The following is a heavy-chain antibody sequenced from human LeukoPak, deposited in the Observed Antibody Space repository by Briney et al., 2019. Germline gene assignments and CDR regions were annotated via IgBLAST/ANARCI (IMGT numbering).Heavy chain of an antibody. CDR3: AREHTGTYHVVYFQH. Sequence: PGGSLRLSCAASGFTFSDYYMSWIRQAPGKGLEWVSYISSSGSTIYYADSVKGRFTISRDNSENTIYLQMNSLRAEDTAVYYCAREHTGTYHVVYFQHWGQGTLVTVSS. V-gene: IGHV3-11*04. J-gene: IGHJ1*01. D-gene: IGHD1-26*01. CDR1: GFTFSDYY. CDR2: ISSSGSTI.